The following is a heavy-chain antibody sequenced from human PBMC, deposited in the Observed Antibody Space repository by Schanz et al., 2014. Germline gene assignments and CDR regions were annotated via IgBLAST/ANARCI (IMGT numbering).Heavy chain of an antibody. J-gene: IGHJ3*01. D-gene: IGHD2-2*01. CDR1: GFTFSDNF. CDR3: ARLGRMGAMV. CDR2: ITTSTSYA. Sequence: QVPLVASGGGLVKPGGSLRLSCAASGFTFSDNFMSWIRQAPGKGLEWISYITTSTSYANYADSVKGRFTISRDNAKKSLFLQMNSLRAEDTAVYYCARLGRMGAMVWGQGTMVTGSS. V-gene: IGHV3-11*06.